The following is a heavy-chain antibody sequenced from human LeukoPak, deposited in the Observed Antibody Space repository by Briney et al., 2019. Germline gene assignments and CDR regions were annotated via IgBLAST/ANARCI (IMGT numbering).Heavy chain of an antibody. CDR1: GYTFTGYY. J-gene: IGHJ4*02. Sequence: ASVKVSCKASGYTFTGYYMHWVRQAPGQGLEWMGWINPNSGGTNYAQKFQGRVTMTRDTSNSTAYMELSRLRSDDTAVYYCARGRFGELLFSFDYWGQGTLVTVSS. CDR3: ARGRFGELLFSFDY. V-gene: IGHV1-2*02. D-gene: IGHD3-10*01. CDR2: INPNSGGT.